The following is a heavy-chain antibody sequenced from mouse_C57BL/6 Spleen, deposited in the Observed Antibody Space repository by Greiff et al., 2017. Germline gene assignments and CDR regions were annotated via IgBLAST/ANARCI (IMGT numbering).Heavy chain of an antibody. J-gene: IGHJ3*01. CDR1: GFTFSSYA. Sequence: EVKVVESGEGLVKPGGSLKLSCAASGFTFSSYAMSWVRQTPEKRLEWVAYISSGGDYIYYADTVKGRFTISRDNARNTLYLQMSSLKSEDTAMYYCTRERDGYAWFAYWGQGTLVTVSA. D-gene: IGHD2-3*01. V-gene: IGHV5-9-1*02. CDR3: TRERDGYAWFAY. CDR2: ISSGGDYI.